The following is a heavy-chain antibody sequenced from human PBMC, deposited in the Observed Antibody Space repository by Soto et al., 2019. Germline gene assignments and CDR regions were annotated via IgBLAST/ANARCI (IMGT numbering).Heavy chain of an antibody. V-gene: IGHV4-31*03. Sequence: PSETLSLTCTVSGGSISSGVYYWSWIRQHPGKGLEWIGYIYYSGSTYYNPSLKSRVTISVDTSKNQFSLKLSSVTAADTAVYYCAREIRYYDSSGYYFDYWGQGTLVTVSS. CDR2: IYYSGST. J-gene: IGHJ4*02. CDR3: AREIRYYDSSGYYFDY. D-gene: IGHD3-22*01. CDR1: GGSISSGVYY.